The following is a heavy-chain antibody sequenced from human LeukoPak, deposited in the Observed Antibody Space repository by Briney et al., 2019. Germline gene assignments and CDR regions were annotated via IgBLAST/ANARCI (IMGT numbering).Heavy chain of an antibody. CDR2: ISWDSLGT. V-gene: IGHV3-9*03. CDR3: VKDPRRNNRQNSISYLDY. J-gene: IGHJ4*02. D-gene: IGHD1/OR15-1a*01. CDR1: GFTFSSYA. Sequence: QPGGSLRLSCAASGFTFSSYAMSWVRQAPGKGLEWVSGISWDSLGTGYGDSVKGRFTIYRDNAKNSVYLQMNSLREEDMALYYCVKDPRRNNRQNSISYLDYWGQGTLVTVSS.